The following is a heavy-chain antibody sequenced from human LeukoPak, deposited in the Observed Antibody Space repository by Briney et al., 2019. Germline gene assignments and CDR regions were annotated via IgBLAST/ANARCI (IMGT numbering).Heavy chain of an antibody. V-gene: IGHV3-7*01. CDR1: GFTFSGSW. CDR3: SRPLNS. Sequence: GGSLRLSCAAFGFTFSGSWMDWVRQAPGKGLEWVANIKGDGRETYYVDSAKGRFTISRDNAKSSLYLQMDSLRVEDTAIYYCSRPLNSWGQGTLVTVSS. J-gene: IGHJ4*02. CDR2: IKGDGRET.